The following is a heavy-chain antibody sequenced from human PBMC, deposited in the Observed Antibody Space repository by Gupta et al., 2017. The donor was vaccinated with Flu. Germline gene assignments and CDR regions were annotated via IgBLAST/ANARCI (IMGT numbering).Heavy chain of an antibody. J-gene: IGHJ5*01. D-gene: IGHD4-17*01. Sequence: VLLVESVGVLVQPGVTLRVSPWPSAFTPSAYWMSWVRQAPGKGPEWVANINRDGSVINYMDYVRGRFTISRDNAKNAVYIEMNSLRVEDTAVYYCARDVGSGDYDSWGQGTLVTVSS. CDR3: ARDVGSGDYDS. V-gene: IGHV3-7*01. CDR2: INRDGSVI. CDR1: AFTPSAYW.